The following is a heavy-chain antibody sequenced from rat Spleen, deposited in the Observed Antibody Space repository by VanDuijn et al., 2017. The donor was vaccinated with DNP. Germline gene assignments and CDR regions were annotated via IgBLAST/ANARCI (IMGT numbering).Heavy chain of an antibody. CDR2: INGAGIT. J-gene: IGHJ2*01. D-gene: IGHD1-6*01. Sequence: EVQLQESGPGLVKPSQSLSLTCSVTGYSITSNYWGWIRWFPGAKLEWMGYINGAGITNYNPSLKSRISITRDTSRNQFFLQVISVSPEDTATYYCARSDVYNGFDYWGQGVMVTVSS. CDR3: ARSDVYNGFDY. CDR1: GYSITSNY. V-gene: IGHV3-3*01.